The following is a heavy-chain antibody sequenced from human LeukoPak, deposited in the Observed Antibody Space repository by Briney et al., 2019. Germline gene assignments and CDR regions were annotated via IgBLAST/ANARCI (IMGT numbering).Heavy chain of an antibody. CDR1: GGSISSYY. CDR2: IYYSGST. CDR3: AGGITMVRGVIHWSDP. J-gene: IGHJ5*02. D-gene: IGHD3-10*01. V-gene: IGHV4-59*01. Sequence: PSETLSLTCTVSGGSISSYYWSWIRQPPGKGPEWIGYIYYSGSTNYNPSLKSRVTISVDTFKNQFSLKLSSVTAADTAVYYCAGGITMVRGVIHWSDPWGQGTLVTVSS.